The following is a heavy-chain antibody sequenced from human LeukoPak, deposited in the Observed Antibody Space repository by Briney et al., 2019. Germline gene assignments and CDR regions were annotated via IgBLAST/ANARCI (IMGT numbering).Heavy chain of an antibody. V-gene: IGHV4-59*01. CDR2: VYYSGST. D-gene: IGHD3-3*01. CDR1: GGSISSYY. CDR3: ARGLKAPSRFGTDSYGYWYFDL. J-gene: IGHJ2*01. Sequence: PSETLSLTCTVSGGSISSYYWSWIRQPPGKGLEWIGYVYYSGSTNYNPSLKSRVTISVDTSKNQFSLKLSSVTAADTAVYYCARGLKAPSRFGTDSYGYWYFDLWGRGTLVTVSS.